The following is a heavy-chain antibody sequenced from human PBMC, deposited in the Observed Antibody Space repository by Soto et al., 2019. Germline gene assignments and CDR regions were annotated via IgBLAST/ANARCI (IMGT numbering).Heavy chain of an antibody. Sequence: SETLSLACSVSGGSISSSSYYWGWIRQPPGKGLEWIGSIYYSGSTYYNPSLKSRVTISVDTSKNQFSLKLSSVTAADTAVYYCARTRAVWFDPWGQGTLVTVSS. CDR3: ARTRAVWFDP. CDR1: GGSISSSSYY. J-gene: IGHJ5*02. D-gene: IGHD6-19*01. CDR2: IYYSGST. V-gene: IGHV4-39*01.